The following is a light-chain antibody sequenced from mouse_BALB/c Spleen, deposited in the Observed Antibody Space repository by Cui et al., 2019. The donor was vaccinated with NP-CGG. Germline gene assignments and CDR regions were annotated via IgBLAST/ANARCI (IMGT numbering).Light chain of an antibody. CDR1: TGAVTTSNY. J-gene: IGLJ1*01. CDR2: GTN. CDR3: ALWYSNHWV. V-gene: IGLV1*01. Sequence: QACVTQESPTTTSPGETVTLTCRSSTGAVTTSNYANWVQEKPDHLFTGLIGGTNNRVPGVPARFSGSLIGDKAALTITGAQTEDEAIYFCALWYSNHWVFGGGTKLTVL.